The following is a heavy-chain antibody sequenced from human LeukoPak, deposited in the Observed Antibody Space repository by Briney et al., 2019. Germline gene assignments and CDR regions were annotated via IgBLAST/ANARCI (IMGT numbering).Heavy chain of an antibody. CDR3: PRGVVYYDSSGTIDY. J-gene: IGHJ4*02. CDR2: VWYDGSKK. V-gene: IGHV3-33*01. D-gene: IGHD3-22*01. Sequence: GGSLRLSCAASGFTFSSYGMHWVRQAAGKGLEWVAVVWYDGSKKYSADSVKGRITISRGDSKNTLYLQMNSLRAEDTAVYYCPRGVVYYDSSGTIDYWGQGTLVTVSS. CDR1: GFTFSSYG.